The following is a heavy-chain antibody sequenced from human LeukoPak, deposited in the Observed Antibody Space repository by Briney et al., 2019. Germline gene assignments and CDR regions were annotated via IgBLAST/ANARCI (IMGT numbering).Heavy chain of an antibody. CDR1: GGSISSYY. CDR3: ARGLITVTTSDAFDI. J-gene: IGHJ3*02. D-gene: IGHD4-17*01. Sequence: SETLSLTCTVSGGSISSYYWSWIRQPAGKGLEWIGRIYTSGSTNYNPSLKSRVTMSVDTSKNRFSLKLSSVTAADTAVYYCARGLITVTTSDAFDIWGQGTMVTVSS. CDR2: IYTSGST. V-gene: IGHV4-4*07.